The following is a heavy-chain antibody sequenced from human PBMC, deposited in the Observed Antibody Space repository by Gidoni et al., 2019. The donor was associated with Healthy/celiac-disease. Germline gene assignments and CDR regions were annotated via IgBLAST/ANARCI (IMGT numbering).Heavy chain of an antibody. CDR1: GGSISSSSYY. V-gene: IGHV4-39*01. D-gene: IGHD3-22*01. J-gene: IGHJ2*01. Sequence: QLQLQESGPGLVKPSETLSLTCTVSGGSISSSSYYWGWIRQPPGKGLEWIGSSYYSGSTYCNPSLKSRVTISVDTSKNQFSLKLSSVTAADTAVYYCASSYYDSSGYYYYWYFDLWGRGTLVTVSS. CDR3: ASSYYDSSGYYYYWYFDL. CDR2: SYYSGST.